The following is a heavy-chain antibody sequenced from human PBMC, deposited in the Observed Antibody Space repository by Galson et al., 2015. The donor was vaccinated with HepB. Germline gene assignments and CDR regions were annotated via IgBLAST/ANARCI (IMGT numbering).Heavy chain of an antibody. J-gene: IGHJ4*02. CDR2: IYYSGST. Sequence: ETLSLTCTVSGGSISISSYYWAWLRQPPGKGLEWIGGIYYSGSTYNNPSLKSRVTISVDTSTSQFSLRLTSVTAADTTVYYCARLSSRSPAGGYWGQGTLVTVSS. V-gene: IGHV4-39*01. CDR1: GGSISISSYY. D-gene: IGHD2-2*01. CDR3: ARLSSRSPAGGY.